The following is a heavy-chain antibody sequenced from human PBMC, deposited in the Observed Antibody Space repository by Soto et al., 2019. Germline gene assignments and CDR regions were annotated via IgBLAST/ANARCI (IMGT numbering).Heavy chain of an antibody. J-gene: IGHJ3*02. Sequence: QLQLQESGPGLVKPSETLSLTCIVSGDSISSTTYYWGWIRQPPGKGLEWIASIYYSGSMFYNPSLKSRVTISVDTSQNRFSLRLTSVTAADTAVYYCASRDDQQLVRSFDIWGQGTTVTVSS. D-gene: IGHD1-1*01. CDR3: ASRDDQQLVRSFDI. V-gene: IGHV4-39*01. CDR1: GDSISSTTYY. CDR2: IYYSGSM.